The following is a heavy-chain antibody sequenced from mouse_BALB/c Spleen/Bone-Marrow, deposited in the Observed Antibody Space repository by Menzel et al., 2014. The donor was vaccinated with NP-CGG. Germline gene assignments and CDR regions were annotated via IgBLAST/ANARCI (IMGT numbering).Heavy chain of an antibody. CDR2: IWGDGST. CDR1: GFSLTGYG. J-gene: IGHJ4*01. CDR3: DRDSFLIKRALDY. Sequence: QVQLQQSGPCLVAPSQSLSITCTVSGFSLTGYGVSWVRQSPGKGLEWLGMIWGDGSTDYNSALKSRLSISKDNSKSQVFLKMNSLQTDDTARYCCDRDSFLIKRALDYWGQGTSVTVSS. V-gene: IGHV2-6-7*01. D-gene: IGHD2-4*01.